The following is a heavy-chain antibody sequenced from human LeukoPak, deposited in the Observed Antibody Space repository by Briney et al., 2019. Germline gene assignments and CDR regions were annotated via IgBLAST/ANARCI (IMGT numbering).Heavy chain of an antibody. CDR2: ISAYNGNT. Sequence: GASVKVSCKASGYTLTSYGISWVRQAPGQGLEWMGWISAYNGNTNYAQKLQGRVTMTTDTSTSTAYMELRSLRSDDTAVYYCARDGVDIVSTSSYYYYYYMDVWGKGTTVTISS. CDR3: ARDGVDIVSTSSYYYYYYMDV. D-gene: IGHD5/OR15-5a*01. J-gene: IGHJ6*03. V-gene: IGHV1-18*01. CDR1: GYTLTSYG.